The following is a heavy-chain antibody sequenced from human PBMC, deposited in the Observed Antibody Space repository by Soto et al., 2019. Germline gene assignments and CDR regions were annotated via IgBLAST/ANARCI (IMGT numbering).Heavy chain of an antibody. CDR2: ISAYNGNT. CDR1: GYTFTNYG. D-gene: IGHD3-22*01. J-gene: IGHJ6*02. Sequence: QVQLVQSGAEVKKPGASVKVSCKASGYTFTNYGISWVRQAPGQGLEWMGWISAYNGNTNHAQKLQGRVTMTTDTSTSTAYMELRSLRSDDTAMYYCASHYDSSGLRGKYGMDVWGQGTTVTVSS. CDR3: ASHYDSSGLRGKYGMDV. V-gene: IGHV1-18*01.